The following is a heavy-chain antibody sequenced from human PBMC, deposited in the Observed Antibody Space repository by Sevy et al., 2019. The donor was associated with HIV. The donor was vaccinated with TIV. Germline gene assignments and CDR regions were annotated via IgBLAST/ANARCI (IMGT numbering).Heavy chain of an antibody. CDR1: TFSVTDNY. CDR2: IYSGGST. V-gene: IGHV3-66*01. D-gene: IGHD3-22*01. J-gene: IGHJ6*02. CDR3: ARDRYYDASGYYYYYYGLDV. Sequence: GGSLRLSCAASTFSVTDNYMSWVRQAPGKGLEWVSTIYSGGSTFYADSVKGRLTIARENSKNTLYLQMNSLRAEDTAVYYCARDRYYDASGYYYYYYGLDVWGQGTTVTVSS.